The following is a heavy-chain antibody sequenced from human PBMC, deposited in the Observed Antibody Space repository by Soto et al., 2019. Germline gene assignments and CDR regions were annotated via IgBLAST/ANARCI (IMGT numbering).Heavy chain of an antibody. CDR2: INSDGSST. V-gene: IGHV3-74*01. Sequence: GSLRLSCAASGFTFSSYWMHWVRQAPGKGLVWVSRINSDGSSTSYADSVKGRFTISRDNAKNTLYLQMNSLRAEDTAVYYCVITSLVVAAATLDDYWGQGTLVTGSS. CDR1: GFTFSSYW. CDR3: VITSLVVAAATLDDY. J-gene: IGHJ4*02. D-gene: IGHD2-15*01.